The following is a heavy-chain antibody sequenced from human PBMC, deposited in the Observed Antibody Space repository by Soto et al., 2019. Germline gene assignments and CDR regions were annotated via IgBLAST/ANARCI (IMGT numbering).Heavy chain of an antibody. CDR3: TRDGGGYFYYGMDV. V-gene: IGHV3-74*01. D-gene: IGHD2-15*01. CDR1: GFTFNTYW. CDR2: INNNGSTT. Sequence: EVQLVESGGGLVQPGGSLRLSCAASGFTFNTYWMHWVRQAPGKGLVWVSRINNNGSTTTYADSVKGRFTISRDNAKNTLYLQMNSLRAEDTAMYSCTRDGGGYFYYGMDVWGQGTTVTVSS. J-gene: IGHJ6*02.